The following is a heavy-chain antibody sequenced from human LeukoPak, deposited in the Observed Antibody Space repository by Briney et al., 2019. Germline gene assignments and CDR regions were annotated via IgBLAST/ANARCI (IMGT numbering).Heavy chain of an antibody. Sequence: SDTLSLTCSVSGYSISSGYYWGWIRQPPVKGLEWIGFIYHSGSTYYNSSPKSRLTISLDKSSNHLSLELRSLTASDPAVYYCARVARGVVPYYFDSWSEARLLRVSS. D-gene: IGHD2-15*01. J-gene: IGHJ4*02. CDR1: GYSISSGYY. V-gene: IGHV4-38-2*02. CDR2: IYHSGST. CDR3: ARVARGVVPYYFDS.